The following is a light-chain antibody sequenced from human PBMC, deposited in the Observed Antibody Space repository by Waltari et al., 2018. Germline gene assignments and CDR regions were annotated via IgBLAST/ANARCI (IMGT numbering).Light chain of an antibody. CDR1: QGISSY. Sequence: DIQMTQSQSSLSASVGDRVSITCRASQGISSYLAWYQQRPGKAPKLLSYKASTLQSGVPSRFSGSGSGTDFTLTISSLQPEDFATYYWQHHNNNPYSFGQGTKVKIK. CDR3: QHHNNNPYS. CDR2: KAS. V-gene: IGKV1-16*01. J-gene: IGKJ2*03.